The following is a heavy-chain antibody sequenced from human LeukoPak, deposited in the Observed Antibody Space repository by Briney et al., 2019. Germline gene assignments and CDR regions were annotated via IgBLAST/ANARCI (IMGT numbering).Heavy chain of an antibody. CDR3: ARGIGWLPDY. J-gene: IGHJ4*02. CDR1: GGSISSYY. Sequence: SETLSLTCTVSGGSISSYYWIWIPQPPGKGLEWIGYIYYSGSTNYNPSLKGRVTMSVDTSKNQFSLNLSSVTAADTAVYYCARGIGWLPDYWGQGTLVSVSS. V-gene: IGHV4-59*01. CDR2: IYYSGST. D-gene: IGHD6-19*01.